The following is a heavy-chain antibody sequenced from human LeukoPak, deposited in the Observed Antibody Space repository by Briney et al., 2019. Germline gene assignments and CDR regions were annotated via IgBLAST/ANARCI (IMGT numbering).Heavy chain of an antibody. CDR3: ARQLRGEAVAGHLQPFDY. V-gene: IGHV4-59*08. Sequence: SETLSLTCTVSGGSISSYYGKWMRETREGGGEWVGLIYYSANPNYNPSLKRRVTISVDTSNIQFSLKLSSVSAADTAVYFCARQLRGEAVAGHLQPFDYWGQGTLVTVSS. CDR2: IYYSANP. CDR1: GGSISSYY. D-gene: IGHD6-19*01. J-gene: IGHJ4*02.